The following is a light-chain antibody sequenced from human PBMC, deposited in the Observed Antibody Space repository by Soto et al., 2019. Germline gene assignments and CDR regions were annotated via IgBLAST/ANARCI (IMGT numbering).Light chain of an antibody. CDR1: QSISSSY. V-gene: IGKV3-20*01. CDR2: GAS. CDR3: QQCGNSPLT. Sequence: ELVLTHSPGTLSLSPGERATLSCRASQSISSSYLAWYQQQPGQAPRLLIYGASSRATGIPDRFSGSGSGTDFTLTISRLEPEDFAVYYCQQCGNSPLTFGQGTKVDIK. J-gene: IGKJ1*01.